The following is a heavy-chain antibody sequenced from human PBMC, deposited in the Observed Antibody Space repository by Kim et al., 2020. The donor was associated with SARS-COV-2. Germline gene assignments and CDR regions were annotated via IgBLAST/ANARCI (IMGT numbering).Heavy chain of an antibody. CDR3: ARSSTVTSNWFDP. V-gene: IGHV3-21*01. D-gene: IGHD4-17*01. J-gene: IGHJ5*02. Sequence: YAGAVKGRFTISRDNAKNSLYLQMNSLRAEDTAVYYCARSSTVTSNWFDPWGQGTLVTVSS.